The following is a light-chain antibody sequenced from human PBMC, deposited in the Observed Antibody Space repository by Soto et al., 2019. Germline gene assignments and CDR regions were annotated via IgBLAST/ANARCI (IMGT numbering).Light chain of an antibody. V-gene: IGLV2-8*01. Sequence: QSALTQPPSASGSPGQSVTISCTGTSSDVGGHDFVSWYQQHPGKAPKLMIYEVTKRPSGVPDRFSGSKSGNTASLTVSGLQPEDEADYYCSSYAGSNAVVFGGGTKVTVL. CDR3: SSYAGSNAVV. CDR1: SSDVGGHDF. CDR2: EVT. J-gene: IGLJ2*01.